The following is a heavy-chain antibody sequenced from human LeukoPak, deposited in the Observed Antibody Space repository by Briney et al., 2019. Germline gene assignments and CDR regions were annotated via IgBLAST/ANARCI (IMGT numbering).Heavy chain of an antibody. CDR3: ARDTIPDY. J-gene: IGHJ4*02. Sequence: PGGSLRLSCAASGFTFRTSWMSWVRQAPGKGLEWVANIKEDGSAKNYVDSVKGRFTISRDNAKNSLYLQVNGLRAEDTAVYYCARDTIPDYWGQGTLVTVSS. CDR1: GFTFRTSW. D-gene: IGHD2-2*01. V-gene: IGHV3-7*01. CDR2: IKEDGSAK.